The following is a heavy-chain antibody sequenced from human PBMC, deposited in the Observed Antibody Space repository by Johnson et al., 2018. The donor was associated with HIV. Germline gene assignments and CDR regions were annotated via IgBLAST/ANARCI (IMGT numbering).Heavy chain of an antibody. V-gene: IGHV3-33*06. CDR3: AKVRSSSWYDAFEM. J-gene: IGHJ3*02. Sequence: QVQLVESGGGVVQPGRSLRLSCAASGFTFSSYGMHWVRQAPGKGLEWVAVIWYDGSNKYYADSVKGRFTISRDNSKNTLYLQMNSLRIEDTAVYYGAKVRSSSWYDAFEMWGQGTMVTVSS. CDR1: GFTFSSYG. D-gene: IGHD6-13*01. CDR2: IWYDGSNK.